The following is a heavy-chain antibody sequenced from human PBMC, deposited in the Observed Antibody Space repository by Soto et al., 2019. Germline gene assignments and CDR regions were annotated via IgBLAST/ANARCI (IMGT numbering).Heavy chain of an antibody. CDR3: ARSGSSGYYTAREYYYGMDV. CDR1: GYSFTSYW. Sequence: PGESLKISCKGSGYSFTSYWIGWVRQMPGKGLEWMGIIYPGDSDTRYSPSFQGQVTISADKSISTAYLQWSSLKASDTAMYYCARSGSSGYYTAREYYYGMDVWGQGTTVTVSS. D-gene: IGHD3-22*01. V-gene: IGHV5-51*01. CDR2: IYPGDSDT. J-gene: IGHJ6*02.